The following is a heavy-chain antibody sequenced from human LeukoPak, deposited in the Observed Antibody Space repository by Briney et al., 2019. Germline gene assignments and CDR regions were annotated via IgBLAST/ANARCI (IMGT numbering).Heavy chain of an antibody. CDR3: ARVDYGSGSFFDY. V-gene: IGHV3-48*03. J-gene: IGHJ4*02. Sequence: GGSLRLSCAASGFTFSSYEMNWVRQTPGEGLEWVSCISRSGSTIYYADSVKGRFTISRDNAKNSLYLHMNSLRAEDTAVYYCARVDYGSGSFFDYWGQGTLVTVSS. CDR1: GFTFSSYE. CDR2: ISRSGSTI. D-gene: IGHD3-10*01.